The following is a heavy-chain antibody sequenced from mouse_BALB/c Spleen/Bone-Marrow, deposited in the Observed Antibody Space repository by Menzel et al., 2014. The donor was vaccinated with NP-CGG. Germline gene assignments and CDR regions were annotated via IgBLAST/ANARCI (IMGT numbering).Heavy chain of an antibody. V-gene: IGHV1-77*01. CDR3: ARAASLDY. Sequence: QVQLQQSGAELAGPGASVKLSCKASGYTFXDYYVSWVKQRTGQGLEWIGEIYPGSGNTYYNEKFKGKATLTADRSSSTAYMQLSSLTSEDSAVYFCARAASLDYWGQGTSVTVSS. J-gene: IGHJ4*01. CDR1: GYTFXDYY. CDR2: IYPGSGNT.